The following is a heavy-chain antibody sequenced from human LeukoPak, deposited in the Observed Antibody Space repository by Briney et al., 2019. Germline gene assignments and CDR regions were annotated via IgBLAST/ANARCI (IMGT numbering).Heavy chain of an antibody. CDR2: INPSGGST. CDR3: ARYRVDSSGYGGEDY. V-gene: IGHV1-46*01. Sequence: ASVKVSCKVSGYTFTSYYMHWVRQAPGQGLEWMGIINPSGGSTSYAQKFQGRVTMTRDMSTSTVYMELSSLRSEDTAVYYCARYRVDSSGYGGEDYWGQGTLVTVSS. D-gene: IGHD3-22*01. J-gene: IGHJ4*02. CDR1: GYTFTSYY.